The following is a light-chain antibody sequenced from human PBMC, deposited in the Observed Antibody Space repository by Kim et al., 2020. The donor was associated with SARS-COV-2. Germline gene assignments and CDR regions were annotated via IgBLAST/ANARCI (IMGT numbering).Light chain of an antibody. CDR2: GAS. Sequence: LAPGERATRSCRASQRVNSNYLAWYQQKPGQAPRLLIYGASSRATAIPDRFSGSGSGTDFTLTINRLEPEDFAVYYCQQYDTSSYTFGQGTKLEIK. CDR3: QQYDTSSYT. CDR1: QRVNSNY. V-gene: IGKV3-20*01. J-gene: IGKJ2*01.